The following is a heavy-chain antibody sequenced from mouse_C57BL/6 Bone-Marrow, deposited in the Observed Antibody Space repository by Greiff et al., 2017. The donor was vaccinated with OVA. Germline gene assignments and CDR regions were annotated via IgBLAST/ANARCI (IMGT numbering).Heavy chain of an antibody. D-gene: IGHD2-3*01. CDR1: GFNIKDDY. CDR3: TIGYDGYYWYAY. J-gene: IGHJ3*01. CDR2: IDPENGDT. Sequence: EVQLQQSGAELVRPGASVKLSCTASGFNIKDDYMHWVKQRPEQGLEWIGWIDPENGDTEYASKFQGKATITADTSSNTAYLQLSSLTSEDTAVYYCTIGYDGYYWYAYWGQGTLVTVSA. V-gene: IGHV14-4*01.